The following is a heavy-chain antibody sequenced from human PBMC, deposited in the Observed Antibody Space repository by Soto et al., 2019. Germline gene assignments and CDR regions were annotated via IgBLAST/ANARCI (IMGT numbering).Heavy chain of an antibody. J-gene: IGHJ6*02. CDR2: IIPIFGTA. Sequence: GASVKVSCKASGGTFSSYAISWARQAPGQGLEWMGGIIPIFGTANYAQKFQGRVTITADESTSTAYMELSSLRSEDTAVYYCAREGAGYSSSWYYYYGMDVWGQGTTVTVSS. CDR3: AREGAGYSSSWYYYYGMDV. CDR1: GGTFSSYA. D-gene: IGHD6-13*01. V-gene: IGHV1-69*13.